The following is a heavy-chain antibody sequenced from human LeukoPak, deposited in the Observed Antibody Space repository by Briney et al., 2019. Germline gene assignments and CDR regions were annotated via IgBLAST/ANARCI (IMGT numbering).Heavy chain of an antibody. CDR2: INSDGSST. Sequence: GGSLRLSCAASGFTFSSYWMHWVRQAPGKGLVWVSRINSDGSSTIYADSVKGRFTISRDNAKNTLYLQMNSLRAEDTAVYYCARARWEYCSGGSCHFYYYYYMDVWGKGTTVTVSS. CDR1: GFTFSSYW. D-gene: IGHD2-15*01. V-gene: IGHV3-74*01. CDR3: ARARWEYCSGGSCHFYYYYYMDV. J-gene: IGHJ6*03.